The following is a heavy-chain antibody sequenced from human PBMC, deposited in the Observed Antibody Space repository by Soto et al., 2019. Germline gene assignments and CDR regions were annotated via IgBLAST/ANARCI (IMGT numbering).Heavy chain of an antibody. V-gene: IGHV1-18*01. J-gene: IGHJ6*02. D-gene: IGHD1-26*01. CDR1: GYTFTSYA. CDR2: INAYNGNT. Sequence: ASVKVSCKASGYTFTSYAMHWVRQAPGQRLEWMGWINAYNGNTNYAQKLQGRVTMTTDTSTSTAYMELRSLRSDDTAVYYCARVVGATSDYYYYGMDVWGQGTTVTVSS. CDR3: ARVVGATSDYYYYGMDV.